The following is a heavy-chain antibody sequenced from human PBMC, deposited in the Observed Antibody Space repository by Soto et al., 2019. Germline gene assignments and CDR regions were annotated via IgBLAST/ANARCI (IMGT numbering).Heavy chain of an antibody. Sequence: QVQLQESGPGLVKPSETLSLTCTVSGGSISTYYWTWIRQPPGKGLEWIGFIYYTGSTNYNPSLKSRVTVSVDTSKNQFSLRLSSVTAADTAVYYCARATYYYDRSGYLYYFDYWGQGTLVTVSS. CDR1: GGSISTYY. V-gene: IGHV4-59*01. CDR2: IYYTGST. CDR3: ARATYYYDRSGYLYYFDY. J-gene: IGHJ4*02. D-gene: IGHD3-22*01.